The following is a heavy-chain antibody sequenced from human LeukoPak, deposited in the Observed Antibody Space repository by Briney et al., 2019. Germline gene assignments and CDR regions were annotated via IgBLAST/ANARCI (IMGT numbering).Heavy chain of an antibody. CDR3: PRGAIFGVVVYYYMDV. J-gene: IGHJ6*03. CDR1: GFTFSSYA. Sequence: GGSLRLYCAASGFTFSSYAMHWLRQAPGKGLEYVSAISSNGGSTYYGNSVKGRFTISRDNSKNTLYLQMGSLRAEDMAVYYCPRGAIFGVVVYYYMDVWGKGTTVIVSS. D-gene: IGHD3-3*01. V-gene: IGHV3-64*01. CDR2: ISSNGGST.